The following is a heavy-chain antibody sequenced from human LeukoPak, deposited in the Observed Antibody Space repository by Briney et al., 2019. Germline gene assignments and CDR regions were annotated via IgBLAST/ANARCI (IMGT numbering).Heavy chain of an antibody. CDR1: GFTFSSYW. CDR3: ASEDYYDSSAYYYRNFQH. J-gene: IGHJ1*01. V-gene: IGHV3-7*05. Sequence: GGSLRLSCAASGFTFSSYWMTWVRQAPGKGLEWVANIKQDGNEKYYVGAVKGRFTVSRDNAKSSLYLQMNSLRAEDTAVYYCASEDYYDSSAYYYRNFQHWGQGTLVTVSS. CDR2: IKQDGNEK. D-gene: IGHD3-22*01.